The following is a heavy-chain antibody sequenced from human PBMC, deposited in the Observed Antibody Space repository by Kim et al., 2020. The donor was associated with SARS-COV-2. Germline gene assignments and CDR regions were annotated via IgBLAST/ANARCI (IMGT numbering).Heavy chain of an antibody. Sequence: SGKGRFTISRDNSKNTLYLQMNSLRAEDTAVYYCAKDYDSSGYYLGAFDIWGQGTMVTVSS. D-gene: IGHD3-22*01. CDR3: AKDYDSSGYYLGAFDI. V-gene: IGHV3-23*01. J-gene: IGHJ3*02.